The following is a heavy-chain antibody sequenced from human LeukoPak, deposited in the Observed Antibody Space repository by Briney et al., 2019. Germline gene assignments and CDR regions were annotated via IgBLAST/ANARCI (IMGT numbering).Heavy chain of an antibody. Sequence: RAGGSLRLSCAASGFIFSSYSMNWVRQAPGKGLEWVSYISSGSSTIYYADSVKGRFTISRDNAKNSLYLQMNSLRDEDTAVYYCASCGSWRCAFDIWGQGTMVTVSS. CDR2: ISSGSSTI. V-gene: IGHV3-48*02. CDR3: ASCGSWRCAFDI. CDR1: GFIFSSYS. J-gene: IGHJ3*02. D-gene: IGHD1-1*01.